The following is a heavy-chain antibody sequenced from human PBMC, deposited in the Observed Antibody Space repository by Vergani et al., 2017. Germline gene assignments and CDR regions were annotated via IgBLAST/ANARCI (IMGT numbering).Heavy chain of an antibody. J-gene: IGHJ4*02. Sequence: EVQLVESGGGLVKPGGSLRLSCAASGFTFSSYSMNWVRQAPGKGLEWVSYISSSGSTIYYADSVKGRFTISRDNAKNSLYLQMNSLRAEDTAVYYCARVYRHYYDSSGYYSFDYWGQGTLVTVSS. D-gene: IGHD3-22*01. V-gene: IGHV3-21*05. CDR3: ARVYRHYYDSSGYYSFDY. CDR1: GFTFSSYS. CDR2: ISSSGSTI.